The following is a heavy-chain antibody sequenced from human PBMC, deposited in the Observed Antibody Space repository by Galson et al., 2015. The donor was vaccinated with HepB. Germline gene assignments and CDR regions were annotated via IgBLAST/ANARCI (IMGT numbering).Heavy chain of an antibody. J-gene: IGHJ3*02. CDR1: GFTFSTYW. CDR2: VYSDGSST. Sequence: SLRLSCAASGFTFSTYWMHWVRQAPGKGLVWVSRVYSDGSSTKYADSVEGRITISRDNAKNTLYLQMNSLRAEDTAMYFCVRAGGGSGISRAFDIWGQGTMVTVSS. CDR3: VRAGGGSGISRAFDI. V-gene: IGHV3-74*03. D-gene: IGHD3-10*01.